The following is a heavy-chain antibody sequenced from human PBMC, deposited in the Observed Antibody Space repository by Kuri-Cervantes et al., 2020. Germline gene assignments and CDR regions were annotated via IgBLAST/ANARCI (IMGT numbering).Heavy chain of an antibody. V-gene: IGHV5-51*01. CDR3: ARVWSDYSVLGAFDI. CDR2: IYPGDSDT. J-gene: IGHJ3*02. Sequence: GASLRLSCKGSGYSFTSYWIGWVRQMPGKGLEWMGIIYPGDSDTRYSPSFQGQVTISADKSISTAYLQWSSLKASDTAMYYRARVWSDYSVLGAFDIWGQGTMVTVSS. D-gene: IGHD3-3*01. CDR1: GYSFTSYW.